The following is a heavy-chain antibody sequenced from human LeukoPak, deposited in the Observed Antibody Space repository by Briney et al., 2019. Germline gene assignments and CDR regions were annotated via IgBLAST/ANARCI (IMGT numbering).Heavy chain of an antibody. CDR3: ARLFGFGGSGSYTHVKYNWFDP. V-gene: IGHV4-39*01. D-gene: IGHD3-10*01. CDR1: GGSISSSSYY. Sequence: NPSETLSLTCTVSGGSISSSSYYWGWIRQPPGKGLEWIGSIYYSGSTYYNPSLKSRVTISVDTSKNQFSLKLSSVTAADTAVYYCARLFGFGGSGSYTHVKYNWFDPWGQGTLVTVSS. CDR2: IYYSGST. J-gene: IGHJ5*02.